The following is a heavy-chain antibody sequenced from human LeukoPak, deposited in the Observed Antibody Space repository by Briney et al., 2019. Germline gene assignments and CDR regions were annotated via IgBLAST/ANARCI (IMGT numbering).Heavy chain of an antibody. V-gene: IGHV3-48*02. J-gene: IGHJ4*02. CDR1: GFTFSSYS. D-gene: IGHD4-17*01. CDR3: ARPPTVYGDAPGY. CDR2: ISSSSSTI. Sequence: GGSLRLSCAASGFTFSSYSMNWVRQAPGKGLEWVSYISSSSSTIYYTDSVKGRFTISGGNAKNSLYLQMNSLRDEDTAVYYCARPPTVYGDAPGYWGQGTLVTVSS.